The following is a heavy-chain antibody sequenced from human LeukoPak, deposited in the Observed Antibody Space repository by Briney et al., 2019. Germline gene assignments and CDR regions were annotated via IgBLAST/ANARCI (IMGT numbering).Heavy chain of an antibody. CDR3: AKVVVITPGAFDI. D-gene: IGHD3-22*01. J-gene: IGHJ3*02. Sequence: GGSLRLSCAASGITLSSYDMHWVRQAPGKALEWVAVISYDGSNKDYADSVKGRFTISRDNSKNTLDLQMNSLRAEDTAVYYCAKVVVITPGAFDIWGQGTMVTVSS. CDR1: GITLSSYD. V-gene: IGHV3-30-3*01. CDR2: ISYDGSNK.